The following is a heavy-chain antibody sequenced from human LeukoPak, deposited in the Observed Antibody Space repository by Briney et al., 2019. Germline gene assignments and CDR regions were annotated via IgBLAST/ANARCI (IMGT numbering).Heavy chain of an antibody. J-gene: IGHJ4*02. CDR2: IHPSGIT. V-gene: IGHV4-31*03. D-gene: IGHD5-24*01. CDR3: ARGQDAFKTGY. Sequence: PSETLSLTCTVSSGSLTIGSYYWTWIRHYPGKGLEWIGYIHPSGITDYNPSLKSRVTMSLDMSQNQFSLKLTSVTAADTAIYYCARGQDAFKTGYWGQGTLVTVSS. CDR1: SGSLTIGSYY.